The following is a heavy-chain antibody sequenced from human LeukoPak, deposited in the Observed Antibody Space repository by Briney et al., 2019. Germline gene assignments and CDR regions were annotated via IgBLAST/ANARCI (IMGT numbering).Heavy chain of an antibody. V-gene: IGHV3-30*18. CDR3: AKDTSMDV. CDR1: GFTFSSYG. CDR2: ISYDGSNK. Sequence: GRSLRLSCAASGFTFSSYGMHWVRQAPGKGLEWVAVISYDGSNKYYADSVKGRFTISRDNSKNTLYLQMNSLRAEDTAVYYCAKDTSMDVWGQGTTVTVSS. J-gene: IGHJ6*02. D-gene: IGHD3-16*01.